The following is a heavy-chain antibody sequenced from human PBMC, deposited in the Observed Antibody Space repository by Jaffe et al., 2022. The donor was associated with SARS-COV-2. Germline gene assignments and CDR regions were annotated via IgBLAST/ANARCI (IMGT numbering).Heavy chain of an antibody. CDR3: ARGEPGGNSGVVFDP. D-gene: IGHD2-21*02. J-gene: IGHJ5*02. CDR2: INWNGGST. V-gene: IGHV3-20*01. CDR1: GFTFDDYG. Sequence: EVQLVESGGGVVRPGGSLRLSCAASGFTFDDYGMSWVRQAPGKGLEWVSGINWNGGSTGYADSVKGRFTISRDNAKNSLYLQMNSLRAEDTALYHCARGEPGGNSGVVFDPWGQGTLVTVSS.